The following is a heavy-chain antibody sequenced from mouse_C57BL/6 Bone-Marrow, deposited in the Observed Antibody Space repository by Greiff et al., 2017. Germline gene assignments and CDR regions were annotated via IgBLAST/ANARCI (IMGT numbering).Heavy chain of an antibody. CDR3: ARESGPNYYGSSYCY. CDR1: GFTFSSYA. CDR2: ISAGGSYT. J-gene: IGHJ2*01. V-gene: IGHV5-4*01. D-gene: IGHD1-1*01. Sequence: DVMLVESGGGLVKPGGSLKLSCEASGFTFSSYAMSWVRQTPEKRLEWVATISAGGSYTYYPDNVKGRFTISRDNAKNNMYLQISHLTSEATAMYYCARESGPNYYGSSYCYWGQGTTLTVSS.